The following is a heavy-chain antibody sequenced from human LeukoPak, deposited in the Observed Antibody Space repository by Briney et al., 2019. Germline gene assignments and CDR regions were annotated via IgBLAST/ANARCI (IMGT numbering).Heavy chain of an antibody. Sequence: GGSLRLSCAAPGFTFSNYAMSWVRQTPGKGLEWVSGISANGGRTYYADSVKGRFTISRDKSKNTLYLQMNSLRVEDTALYYCGKDPNGDCVGAFDIWGQGTMVIVSS. CDR1: GFTFSNYA. CDR3: GKDPNGDCVGAFDI. D-gene: IGHD2-21*01. J-gene: IGHJ3*02. V-gene: IGHV3-23*01. CDR2: ISANGGRT.